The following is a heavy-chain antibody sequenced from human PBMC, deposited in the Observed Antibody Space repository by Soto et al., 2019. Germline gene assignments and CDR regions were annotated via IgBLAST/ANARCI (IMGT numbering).Heavy chain of an antibody. CDR1: GASISSGFYY. CDR2: IYYRGST. Sequence: QVQLQESCPGLVKPSQTLSLTCTVSGASISSGFYYWTWIRQFPGKCLEWIGYIYYRGSTYYNPSLKSRLTMSIDTSKNQFSLKLTSVTAADTAVYYCAREEGSSSTWGLFDPWGQGTLVAVSS. J-gene: IGHJ5*02. CDR3: AREEGSSSTWGLFDP. V-gene: IGHV4-31*03. D-gene: IGHD2-2*01.